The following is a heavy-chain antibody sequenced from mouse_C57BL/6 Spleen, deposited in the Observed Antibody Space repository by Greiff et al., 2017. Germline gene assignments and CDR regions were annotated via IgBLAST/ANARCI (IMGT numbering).Heavy chain of an antibody. CDR1: GFTIKDYY. CDR2: IDPGGGDT. D-gene: IGHD2-5*01. Sequence: VQLQQSGAELVRPGASVKLSCTASGFTIKDYYMHWVKQRPEQGLEWIGKIDPGGGDTEYAAKFQGKATMTADTSSNTAYLQLSSLTSEDAAVYYCTTGYSNYGDWYFDVWGKGTTVTVSS. CDR3: TTGYSNYGDWYFDV. V-gene: IGHV14-1*01. J-gene: IGHJ1*03.